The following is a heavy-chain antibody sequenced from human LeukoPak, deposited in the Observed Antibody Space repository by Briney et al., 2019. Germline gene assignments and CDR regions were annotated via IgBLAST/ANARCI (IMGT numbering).Heavy chain of an antibody. V-gene: IGHV4-61*02. CDR2: IYTSGST. Sequence: SETLSLTCTVSGYSISSGYYWSWIRQPAGKGLEWIGRIYTSGSTNYNPSLKSRVTISVDTSKNQFSLKLSSATAADTAVYYCAREEYYYYYMDVWGKGTTVTVSS. CDR3: AREEYYYYYMDV. J-gene: IGHJ6*03. CDR1: GYSISSGYY.